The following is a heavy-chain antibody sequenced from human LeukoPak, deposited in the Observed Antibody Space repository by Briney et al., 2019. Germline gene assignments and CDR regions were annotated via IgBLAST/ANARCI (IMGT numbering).Heavy chain of an antibody. CDR1: GFTVSSNY. D-gene: IGHD6-13*01. V-gene: IGHV3-23*01. CDR2: ISGHDGTT. J-gene: IGHJ4*02. CDR3: ARRAAEF. Sequence: GGSLRLSCAASGFTVSSNYMSWVRQAPGKGLEWVSSISGHDGTTYYADSVKGRFTISRDNSKNTLYLQMNNLRVEDTALYYCARRAAEFWGQGTLVTVSS.